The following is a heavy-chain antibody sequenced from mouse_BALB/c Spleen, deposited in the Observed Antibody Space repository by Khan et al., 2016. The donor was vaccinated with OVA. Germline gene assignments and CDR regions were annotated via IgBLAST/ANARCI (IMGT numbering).Heavy chain of an antibody. CDR3: ARDDYYDSAYTNLDHYALDY. CDR2: INPNTRES. Sequence: QIQLVQSGPELKKPGETVKISCKASGYTFTDYGMNWVKQAPGKGLKWMGWINPNTRESTFAEDFKGHFAFTLETSVRTAYLQINNLKNEDTAIXSCARDDYYDSAYTNLDHYALDYWGQGTSVTVSS. CDR1: GYTFTDYG. V-gene: IGHV9-3*02. D-gene: IGHD1-1*01. J-gene: IGHJ4*01.